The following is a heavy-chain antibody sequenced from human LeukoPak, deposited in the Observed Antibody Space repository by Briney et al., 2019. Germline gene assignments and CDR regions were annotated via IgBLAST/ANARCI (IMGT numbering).Heavy chain of an antibody. CDR2: IKQDGSEK. J-gene: IGHJ6*02. CDR1: GFTFSSYW. Sequence: GGSLRLSCAASGFTFSSYWMSRVRQAPGKGLEWVANIKQDGSEKYYVDSVKGRFTISRDNAKNSLYLQMNSLRAEDTAVYYCARVEVQLERRSSNYYYYYGMDVWGQGTTVTVSS. V-gene: IGHV3-7*01. D-gene: IGHD1-1*01. CDR3: ARVEVQLERRSSNYYYYYGMDV.